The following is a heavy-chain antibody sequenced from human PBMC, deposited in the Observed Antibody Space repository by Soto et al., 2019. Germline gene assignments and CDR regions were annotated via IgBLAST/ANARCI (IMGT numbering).Heavy chain of an antibody. V-gene: IGHV1-69*01. Sequence: QVQLVQSGADVKKPGSSVKVSCKASGGTFSSYAISWVRQAPGQGLEWMGGIIPIFGTANYAQKFQGRVTITADESTSTAYMELSSLRSEDTDVYYCARSDIVVVPAAIHYYGMDVWGQVTTVTVSS. CDR1: GGTFSSYA. D-gene: IGHD2-2*02. J-gene: IGHJ6*02. CDR3: ARSDIVVVPAAIHYYGMDV. CDR2: IIPIFGTA.